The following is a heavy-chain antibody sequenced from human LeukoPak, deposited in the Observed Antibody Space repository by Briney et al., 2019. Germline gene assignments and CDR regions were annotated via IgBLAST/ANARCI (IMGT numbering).Heavy chain of an antibody. CDR2: INHSGST. CDR1: GGSFSGYY. D-gene: IGHD2-2*01. J-gene: IGHJ5*02. CDR3: ARTGLVVPAAPNNNWFDL. Sequence: SETLSLTCAVYGGSFSGYYWSWIRQPPGKGLEWIGEINHSGSTNYNPSLKSRVTISVDTSKNQFSLKLSSVTAADTAVYYCARTGLVVPAAPNNNWFDLWGQGTLVTVSS. V-gene: IGHV4-34*01.